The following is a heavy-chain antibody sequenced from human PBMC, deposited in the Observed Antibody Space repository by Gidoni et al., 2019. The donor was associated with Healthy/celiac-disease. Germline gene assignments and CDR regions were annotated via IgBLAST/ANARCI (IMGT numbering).Heavy chain of an antibody. V-gene: IGHV7-4-1*02. D-gene: IGHD2-2*01. CDR1: GYTFTSYA. CDR2: INTNTGNP. Sequence: QVQLVQSGSELKKPGASVKVSCKASGYTFTSYAMNWVRQATGQGREWMGWINTNTGNPTYAQGFKGRFVFSLDTSVSTAYLQISSLKAEDTAVYYCARDRGAIVVVPAAMYYYYGMDVWGQGTTVTVSS. CDR3: ARDRGAIVVVPAAMYYYYGMDV. J-gene: IGHJ6*02.